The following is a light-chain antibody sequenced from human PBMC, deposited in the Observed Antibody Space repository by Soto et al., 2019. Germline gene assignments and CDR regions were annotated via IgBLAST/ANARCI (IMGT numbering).Light chain of an antibody. CDR3: QQSFSTPPT. CDR1: QSIGTY. Sequence: DIQMTQSPSSLSASVGDRVTITCRASQSIGTYLNWYLQKPEKAPQLLVHAASSLQTGVPSRFSGSGSGTEFTLTISSLEPEDFASLYCQQSFSTPPTFGQGTKLAIK. V-gene: IGKV1-39*01. J-gene: IGKJ2*01. CDR2: AAS.